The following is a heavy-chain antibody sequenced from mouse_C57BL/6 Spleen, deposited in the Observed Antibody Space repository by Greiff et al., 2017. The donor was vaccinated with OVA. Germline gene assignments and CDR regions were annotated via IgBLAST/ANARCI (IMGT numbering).Heavy chain of an antibody. CDR2: IDPSDSYT. J-gene: IGHJ2*01. CDR1: GYTFTSYW. CDR3: ARIDYDYLFDY. V-gene: IGHV1-59*01. D-gene: IGHD2-4*01. Sequence: VQLQQPGAELVRPGTSVKLSCKASGYTFTSYWMHWVKQRPGQGLEWIGVIDPSDSYTNYNQKFKGKATLTVDTSSSTAYMQLSSLTSEDSAVYYCARIDYDYLFDYWGQGTTLTVSS.